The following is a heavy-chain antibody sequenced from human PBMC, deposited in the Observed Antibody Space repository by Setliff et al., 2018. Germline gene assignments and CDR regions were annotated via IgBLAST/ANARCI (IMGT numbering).Heavy chain of an antibody. V-gene: IGHV4-31*03. Sequence: KPSETLSLTCTVSDGSIHSGDYWGWIRQHPGKGLEWIGYIHHTGTTFYNPSLRSRVTISVDTSKNQFSLKLTSLTAADTAVYYCARAKDGYDFDYFDYWGQGTPVTVSS. J-gene: IGHJ4*02. CDR2: IHHTGTT. CDR1: DGSIHSGDY. D-gene: IGHD5-12*01. CDR3: ARAKDGYDFDYFDY.